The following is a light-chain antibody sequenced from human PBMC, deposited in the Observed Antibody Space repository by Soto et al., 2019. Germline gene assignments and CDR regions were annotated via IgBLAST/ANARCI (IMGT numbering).Light chain of an antibody. Sequence: DNQMTQSPSTLSASVGDRVTITCRASQSISSWLAWYQEKPGKAPKLLIYKASSLESGAPSRSSGSGSGTEFTLTITSLQPDDFATYYCQQYNSYPWTFGQGTK. CDR2: KAS. J-gene: IGKJ1*01. CDR1: QSISSW. CDR3: QQYNSYPWT. V-gene: IGKV1-5*03.